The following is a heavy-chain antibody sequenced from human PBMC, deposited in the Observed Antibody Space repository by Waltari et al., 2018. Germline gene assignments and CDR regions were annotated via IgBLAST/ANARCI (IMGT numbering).Heavy chain of an antibody. J-gene: IGHJ4*02. V-gene: IGHV4-34*01. D-gene: IGHD3-22*01. CDR2: INHSGST. Sequence: QVQLQRWGAGLLKPSETLSLTCAVYGGSFSGYYWSWIRQPPGKGLEWIGEINHSGSTNYNPSLKSRVTISVDTSKNQFSLKLSSVTAADTAVYYCARKVHNYYDSSGYFGFDYWGQGTLVTVSS. CDR1: GGSFSGYY. CDR3: ARKVHNYYDSSGYFGFDY.